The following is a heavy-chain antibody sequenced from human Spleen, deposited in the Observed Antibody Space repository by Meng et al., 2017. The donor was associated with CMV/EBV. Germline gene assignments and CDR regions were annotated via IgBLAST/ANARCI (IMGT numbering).Heavy chain of an antibody. V-gene: IGHV3-9*01. CDR1: GFTFYDHA. CDR2: ISWESSSI. D-gene: IGHD4-17*01. Sequence: SLKISCAASGFTFYDHAMVWVRQVPGKGLEWVAGISWESSSIGYADSVKGRFTISRDNAKNSLYLQMNSLRADDTALYYCARAGSVTTAPDYWGQGTLVTVSS. J-gene: IGHJ4*02. CDR3: ARAGSVTTAPDY.